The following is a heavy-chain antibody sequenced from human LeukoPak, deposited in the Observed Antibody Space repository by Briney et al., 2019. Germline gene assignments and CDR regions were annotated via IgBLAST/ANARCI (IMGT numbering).Heavy chain of an antibody. J-gene: IGHJ4*02. V-gene: IGHV3-30*18. Sequence: XGSLRLSCAASGFTFSSYGMHWVRQAPGKGLEWVAVISYDGSNKYYADSVKGRFTISRDNSKNTLYLQMNSLRAEDTAVYYCAKASQLLWFGELGYWGQGTLVTVSS. D-gene: IGHD3-10*01. CDR2: ISYDGSNK. CDR1: GFTFSSYG. CDR3: AKASQLLWFGELGY.